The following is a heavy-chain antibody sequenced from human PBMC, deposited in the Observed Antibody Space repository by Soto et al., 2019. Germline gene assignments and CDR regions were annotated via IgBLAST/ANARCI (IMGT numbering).Heavy chain of an antibody. D-gene: IGHD6-19*01. CDR3: AKRYSSGWYFDC. J-gene: IGHJ4*02. CDR1: GFTFNTYG. Sequence: QVQLVESGGGVVQPEKSLRLSCAASGFTFNTYGMHWVRQAPGKGLEWVAVISYDGSNKYYADSVKGRFTISRDNSKNTVYLQMNSLRTEDTAVYYCAKRYSSGWYFDCWGQGTLVTVSS. CDR2: ISYDGSNK. V-gene: IGHV3-30*18.